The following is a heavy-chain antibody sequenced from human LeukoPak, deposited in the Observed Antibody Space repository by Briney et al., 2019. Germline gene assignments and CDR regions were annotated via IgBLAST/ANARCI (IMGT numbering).Heavy chain of an antibody. CDR2: INYDGSST. CDR3: AREAPGGYDNFDN. J-gene: IGHJ4*02. V-gene: IGHV3-74*01. CDR1: GFALRSHW. D-gene: IGHD5-12*01. Sequence: GGSLRLSCAASGFALRSHWMHWVRQAPGQGLVWVSRINYDGSSTTYADSVKGRFAISRDNAKNTLFLQMNSLRVEDTAMYYCAREAPGGYDNFDNWGQGALVTVSP.